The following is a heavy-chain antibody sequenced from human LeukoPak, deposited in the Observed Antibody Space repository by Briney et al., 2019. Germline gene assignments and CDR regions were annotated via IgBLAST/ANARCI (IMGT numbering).Heavy chain of an antibody. D-gene: IGHD3-22*01. CDR3: ARAAYYYDSSGYKNWFDP. CDR1: GDTFTGYY. CDR2: INPNSGGT. V-gene: IGHV1-2*02. J-gene: IGHJ5*02. Sequence: GSLKVSCEASGDTFTGYYMHCVPQAPGQGLECMGWINPNSGGTNYAQKFQGRVTMTRDTSIRKAYMELSRLRSDATAVYYCARAAYYYDSSGYKNWFDPWGQGTLVTVSS.